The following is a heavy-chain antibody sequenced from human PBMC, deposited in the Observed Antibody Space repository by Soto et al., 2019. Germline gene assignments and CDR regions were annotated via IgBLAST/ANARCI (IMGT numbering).Heavy chain of an antibody. Sequence: SVTQSLTCTVAGGNIISGSYYWSRNRKPPGKGLEWIGYIYYSGSTNYNPSLKSRVTISVDTSKNQFSLKLSSVTAADTAVYYCARVMHCSGGSCLDYWGQGTLVTVSS. CDR2: IYYSGST. CDR1: GGNIISGSYY. D-gene: IGHD2-15*01. V-gene: IGHV4-61*01. CDR3: ARVMHCSGGSCLDY. J-gene: IGHJ4*02.